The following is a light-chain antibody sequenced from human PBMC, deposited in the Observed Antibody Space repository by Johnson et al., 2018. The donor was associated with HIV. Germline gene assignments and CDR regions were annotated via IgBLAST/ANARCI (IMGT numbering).Light chain of an antibody. CDR3: GTWDSSLSAPV. V-gene: IGLV1-51*02. J-gene: IGLJ1*01. CDR1: SSNIGGNT. Sequence: QSVLTQPPSASGTPGQRVTISCSGSSSNIGGNTVNWYQQFPGTAPKLLIYENNKRPSGIPDRFSGSKSGTSATLGITGLQTGDEADYYCGTWDSSLSAPVLGTGPKVTGL. CDR2: ENN.